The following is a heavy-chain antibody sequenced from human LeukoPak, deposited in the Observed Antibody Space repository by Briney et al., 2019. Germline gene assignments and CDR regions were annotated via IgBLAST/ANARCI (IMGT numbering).Heavy chain of an antibody. Sequence: SETLSLTCTVSGGSISSSSYYWGWIRQPPGKGLEWIGSIYYSGSTYYNPSLKSRVTISVDTSKNQFSLKLSSVTAADTAVYYCARGARIARDAFGIWGQGTMVTVSS. CDR3: ARGARIARDAFGI. D-gene: IGHD6-13*01. CDR2: IYYSGST. CDR1: GGSISSSSYY. J-gene: IGHJ3*02. V-gene: IGHV4-39*07.